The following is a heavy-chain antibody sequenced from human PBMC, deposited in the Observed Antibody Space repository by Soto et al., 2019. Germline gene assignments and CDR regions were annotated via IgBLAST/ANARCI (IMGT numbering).Heavy chain of an antibody. V-gene: IGHV4-30-2*01. Sequence: TLSLTCSVCGGSIRSGGYCWSWMRQPPGKGLEWIWYIYHSGSTYYNPSLKSRVIISVDRSKNQFSLKLSSVTAADTAVYYCANHAPVKVYAISVELGYWGQGTLVTGSS. CDR2: IYHSGST. CDR1: GGSIRSGGYC. J-gene: IGHJ4*02. CDR3: ANHAPVKVYAISVELGY. D-gene: IGHD2-8*01.